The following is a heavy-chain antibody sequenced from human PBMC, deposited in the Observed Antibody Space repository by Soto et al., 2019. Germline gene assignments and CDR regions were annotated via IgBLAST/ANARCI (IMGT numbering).Heavy chain of an antibody. J-gene: IGHJ4*02. Sequence: GASVKVSCKASGGTFGSQGIAWVRQAPGQGLEWIGGFIAMLGTPTYAKKVQGRATISADESLTSSYLELRSLRSEDTGVYFCARGAMANFDYWGQGTVVTVSS. CDR1: GGTFGSQG. CDR3: ARGAMANFDY. V-gene: IGHV1-69*13. D-gene: IGHD5-18*01. CDR2: FIAMLGTP.